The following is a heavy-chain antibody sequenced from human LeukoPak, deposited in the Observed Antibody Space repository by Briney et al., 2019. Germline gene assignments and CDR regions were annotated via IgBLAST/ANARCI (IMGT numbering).Heavy chain of an antibody. CDR2: INHSGST. CDR1: GFTFSSYA. D-gene: IGHD3-3*01. CDR3: ARGGYYDFWSGYSNPYYYYGMDV. Sequence: GSLRLSCAASGFTFSSYAMSWVRQPPGKGLEWIGEINHSGSTNYNPSLKSRVTISVDTSKNQFSLKLSSVTAADTAVYYCARGGYYDFWSGYSNPYYYYGMDVWGQGTTVTVSS. J-gene: IGHJ6*02. V-gene: IGHV4-34*01.